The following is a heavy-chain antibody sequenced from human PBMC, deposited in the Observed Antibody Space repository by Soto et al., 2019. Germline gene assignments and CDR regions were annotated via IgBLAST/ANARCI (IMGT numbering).Heavy chain of an antibody. D-gene: IGHD3-16*01. CDR2: ISAYNGNT. V-gene: IGHV1-18*01. CDR1: GYTFTCYG. CDR3: ARDRYYDYVWGTSLEY. J-gene: IGHJ4*02. Sequence: ASVKVSCKASGYTFTCYGISWVRQAPGQGLEWMGWISAYNGNTNYAQKLQGRVTMTTDTSTSTAYMELRSLRSDDTAVYYCARDRYYDYVWGTSLEYWGQGTLVTVSS.